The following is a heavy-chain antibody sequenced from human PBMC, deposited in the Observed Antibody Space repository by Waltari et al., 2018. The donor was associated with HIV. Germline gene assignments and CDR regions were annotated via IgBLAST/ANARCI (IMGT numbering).Heavy chain of an antibody. J-gene: IGHJ5*02. Sequence: EVQLVQSGEEVKKPGESLKISCTGSGYSLTSYWIGWGREMPGKDLGWRGIIYPVDCNTRYSPACHGQVNSPADKANSIAYLQWRGLKACDPAMYYSARHLPDSSCWQDCCAPWGQGTLLTV. CDR1: GYSLTSYW. D-gene: IGHD6-19*01. CDR3: ARHLPDSSCWQDCCAP. V-gene: IGHV5-51*01. CDR2: IYPVDCNT.